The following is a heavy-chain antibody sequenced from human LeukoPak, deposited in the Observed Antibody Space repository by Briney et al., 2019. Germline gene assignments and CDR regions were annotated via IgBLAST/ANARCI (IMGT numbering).Heavy chain of an antibody. V-gene: IGHV1-46*01. Sequence: ASVKVSCKASGYTFTSYYMHWVRQAPGQGLEWMGIINPSGSSTSYAQKFQGRVTMTRDTSTSTVYMELSSLRSEDTAVYYCARGGGIVVGTRYYFDYWSQGTLVTVSS. J-gene: IGHJ4*02. CDR1: GYTFTSYY. D-gene: IGHD3-22*01. CDR3: ARGGGIVVGTRYYFDY. CDR2: INPSGSST.